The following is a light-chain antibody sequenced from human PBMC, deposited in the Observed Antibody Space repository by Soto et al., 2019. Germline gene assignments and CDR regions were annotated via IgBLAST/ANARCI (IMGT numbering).Light chain of an antibody. CDR2: KAS. Sequence: DIQMTQSPSTLSGSVGDRVTITCRASQTISSWLAWYQQKPGKAPKLLIYKASTLKSGVPSRFSGSGSGTEFTLTISSLQPDDFATYYCQHYSSYSRTFGQGTKVDI. V-gene: IGKV1-5*03. CDR1: QTISSW. CDR3: QHYSSYSRT. J-gene: IGKJ1*01.